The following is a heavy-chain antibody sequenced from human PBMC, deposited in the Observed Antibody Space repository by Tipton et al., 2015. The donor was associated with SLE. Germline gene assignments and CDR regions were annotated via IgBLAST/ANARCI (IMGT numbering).Heavy chain of an antibody. CDR3: ARQLAAGNFDY. D-gene: IGHD6-25*01. CDR2: IYYSGST. J-gene: IGHJ4*02. V-gene: IGHV4-39*01. CDR1: GGSISSSSYY. Sequence: TLSLTCTVSGGSISSSSYYWGWIRQPPGKGLEWIGSIYYSGSTYYNPSLKSRVTISVDTSKNQFSLKLSSVTAADTAVYYCARQLAAGNFDYWGQGTLVTVSS.